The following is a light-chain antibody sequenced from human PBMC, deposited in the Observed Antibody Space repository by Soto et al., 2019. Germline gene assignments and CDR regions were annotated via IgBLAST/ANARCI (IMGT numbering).Light chain of an antibody. Sequence: DIEITQSPSTLSSSVGDRVTITCLASQSISSWLAWYQQKPGKAPKLLIYDASSLESGVPSRFRGSGSGTEFTLTISSLQPDDFATYYCQQYNSYWTFGQGTKVDIK. CDR3: QQYNSYWT. V-gene: IGKV1-5*01. J-gene: IGKJ1*01. CDR2: DAS. CDR1: QSISSW.